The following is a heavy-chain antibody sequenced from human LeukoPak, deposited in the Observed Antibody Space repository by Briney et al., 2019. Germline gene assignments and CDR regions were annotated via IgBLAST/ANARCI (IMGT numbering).Heavy chain of an antibody. D-gene: IGHD3-3*01. V-gene: IGHV1-2*02. CDR1: GYSFTDYY. J-gene: IGHJ5*02. CDR3: ARADFIDAGPYLIGP. Sequence: EASVKVSCKTSGYSFTDYYIRWVRQAPGQGLEWMGWINTKSGRTSSARKFQGRVTMTRDPSITTVYMDMAWLTSDDTAIYFCARADFIDAGPYLIGPWGQGTLVTVSS. CDR2: INTKSGRT.